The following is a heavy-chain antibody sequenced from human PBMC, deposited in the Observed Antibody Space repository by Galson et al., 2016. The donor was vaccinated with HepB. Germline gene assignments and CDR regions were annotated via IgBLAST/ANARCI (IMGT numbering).Heavy chain of an antibody. V-gene: IGHV1-2*04. Sequence: SVKVSCKASGYTFTDYYIHWVRQAPGQGLEWMGRVNPKTGGTNSAQKFQGWVTMSRDTSIITAYMELSRLRSDDTAVYYCARSSGSYDQPFDYWGQETLVTVSS. CDR1: GYTFTDYY. D-gene: IGHD3-22*01. CDR2: VNPKTGGT. CDR3: ARSSGSYDQPFDY. J-gene: IGHJ4*02.